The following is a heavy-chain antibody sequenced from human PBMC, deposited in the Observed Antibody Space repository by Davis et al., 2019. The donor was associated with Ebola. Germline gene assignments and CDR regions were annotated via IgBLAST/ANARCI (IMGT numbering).Heavy chain of an antibody. J-gene: IGHJ4*02. Sequence: ASVTVSCKASGYTFTSYAMHWVRQAPGQRLEWMGWINAGNGNTKYSQKFQGRVTITADESTSTAYMELSSLRSEGTAVYYCAKERPLSGYSYRYYFDYWGQGTLVTVSS. V-gene: IGHV1-3*01. D-gene: IGHD5-18*01. CDR1: GYTFTSYA. CDR2: INAGNGNT. CDR3: AKERPLSGYSYRYYFDY.